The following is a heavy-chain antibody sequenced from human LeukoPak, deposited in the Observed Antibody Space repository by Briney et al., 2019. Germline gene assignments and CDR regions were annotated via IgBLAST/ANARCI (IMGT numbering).Heavy chain of an antibody. D-gene: IGHD3-3*01. J-gene: IGHJ4*02. CDR3: VYDLYY. CDR2: IYYIGST. CDR1: GGSISSYY. Sequence: SETLSLTCTVSGGSISSYYWTWIRQPPGKGLEWIGYIYYIGSTNYNPSLKSRVTISVDTSKNQFSLKLSSVTAADTAVYYCVYDLYYWGQGTLVTVSS. V-gene: IGHV4-59*12.